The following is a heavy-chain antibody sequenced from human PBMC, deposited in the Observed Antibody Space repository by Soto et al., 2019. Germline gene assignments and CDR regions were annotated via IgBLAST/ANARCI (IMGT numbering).Heavy chain of an antibody. V-gene: IGHV3-48*01. J-gene: IGHJ6*03. D-gene: IGHD4-17*01. CDR3: ARESRMTTVTTYYYYYYMDV. Sequence: GGSLRLSCAASGFTFSSYSMNWVRQAPGKGLEWVSYISSSSSTIYYADSVKGRFTISRDNAKNSLYLQMNSLRAEDTAVYYCARESRMTTVTTYYYYYYMDVWGKGTTVTVSS. CDR2: ISSSSSTI. CDR1: GFTFSSYS.